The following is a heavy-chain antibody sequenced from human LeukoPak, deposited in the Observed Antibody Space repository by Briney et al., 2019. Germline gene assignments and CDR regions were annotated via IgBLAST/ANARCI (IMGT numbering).Heavy chain of an antibody. CDR2: IIPILGIA. CDR3: ARIPTLSYYYCGMDV. CDR1: GGTFSSYA. D-gene: IGHD2-15*01. J-gene: IGHJ6*02. V-gene: IGHV1-69*04. Sequence: SVKVSCKASGGTFSSYAISWVRQAPGQGLEWMGRIIPILGIANYAQKFQGRVTITADKSTSTAYIELSSLRSEDTAVYYCARIPTLSYYYCGMDVWGQGTTVTVSS.